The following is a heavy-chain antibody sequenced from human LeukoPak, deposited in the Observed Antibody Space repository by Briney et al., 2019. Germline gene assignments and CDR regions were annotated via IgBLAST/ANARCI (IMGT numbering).Heavy chain of an antibody. CDR2: IIPILGIA. Sequence: SVKVSCKASGGTFSSYAISWVRQAPGQGLEWMGRIIPILGIANYAQKFQGRVTIAADKSTSTAYMEPSSLRSEDTAVYYRASELAVAGTKSYYYYYMDVWGKGTTVTVSS. D-gene: IGHD6-19*01. J-gene: IGHJ6*03. CDR1: GGTFSSYA. CDR3: ASELAVAGTKSYYYYYMDV. V-gene: IGHV1-69*04.